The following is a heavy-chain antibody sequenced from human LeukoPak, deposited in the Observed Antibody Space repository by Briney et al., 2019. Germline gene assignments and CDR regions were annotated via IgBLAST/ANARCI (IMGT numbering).Heavy chain of an antibody. D-gene: IGHD3-22*01. CDR2: TYYRSKWYN. V-gene: IGHV6-1*01. Sequence: SQTLSLTCAISGDSVSSNSAAWNWIRQSPSRGLEWLGRTYYRSKWYNDYAVSVKSRITINPDTSKNQFSLQLNSVTPEDTAVYYCARGAGGVVGYYSEYYFDYWGQGTLVTVSS. J-gene: IGHJ4*02. CDR3: ARGAGGVVGYYSEYYFDY. CDR1: GDSVSSNSAA.